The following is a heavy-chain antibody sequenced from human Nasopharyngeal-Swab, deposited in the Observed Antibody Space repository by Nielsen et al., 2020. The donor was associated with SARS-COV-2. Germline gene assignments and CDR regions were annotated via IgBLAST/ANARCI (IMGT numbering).Heavy chain of an antibody. CDR2: IYYSGST. D-gene: IGHD3-9*01. V-gene: IGHV4-39*07. CDR3: ARRNKNILTGFDY. J-gene: IGHJ4*02. CDR1: GGSISSSSYY. Sequence: SETLSLTCTVSGGSISSSSYYWGWIRQPPGKGLEWIGSIYYSGSTYYNPSLKSRVTISVDRSKNQFSLKLSSVTAADTAVYYCARRNKNILTGFDYWGQGTLVTVSS.